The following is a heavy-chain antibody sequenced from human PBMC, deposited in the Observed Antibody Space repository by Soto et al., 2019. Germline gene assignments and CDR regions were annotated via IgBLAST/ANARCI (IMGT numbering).Heavy chain of an antibody. J-gene: IGHJ2*01. V-gene: IGHV1-24*01. CDR3: ATDSNYDYIWGKGGLDL. CDR2: FDPEDGET. Sequence: ASVKVCCKVSGYTLTELSIHWVRQEKGKGLEWMGGFDPEDGETIYAQKFQGRVTMTEDTSTDTAYMELSSLRSEDTAVYYCATDSNYDYIWGKGGLDLWGRGTLVTVSS. D-gene: IGHD3-16*01. CDR1: GYTLTELS.